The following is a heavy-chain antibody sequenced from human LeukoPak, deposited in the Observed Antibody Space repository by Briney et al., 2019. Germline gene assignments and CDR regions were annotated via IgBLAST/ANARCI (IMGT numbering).Heavy chain of an antibody. D-gene: IGHD6-19*01. J-gene: IGHJ5*02. CDR1: GGSMSTYY. V-gene: IGHV4-59*01. Sequence: SETLSLTCTVSGGSMSTYYWSWIRQPPGKGLEWIGSIYYSGSTNYNPSLKSRVTISVDTSKNHFSLKLSSVTAADTAMYYCARDNKRDRSSGWFDHWGQGTLVTVSS. CDR3: ARDNKRDRSSGWFDH. CDR2: IYYSGST.